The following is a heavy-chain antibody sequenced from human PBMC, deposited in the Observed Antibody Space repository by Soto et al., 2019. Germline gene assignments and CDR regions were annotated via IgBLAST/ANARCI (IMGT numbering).Heavy chain of an antibody. CDR2: INHSGST. CDR3: ARQVVAATTLDY. J-gene: IGHJ4*02. V-gene: IGHV4-34*01. CDR1: GGSFSGYY. D-gene: IGHD2-15*01. Sequence: TLSLTCAVYGGSFSGYYWSWIRQPPGKGLEWIGEINHSGSTNYNPSLKSRVTISVDTSKNQFSLKLSSVTAADTAVYYCARQVVAATTLDYWGQGTLVTVSS.